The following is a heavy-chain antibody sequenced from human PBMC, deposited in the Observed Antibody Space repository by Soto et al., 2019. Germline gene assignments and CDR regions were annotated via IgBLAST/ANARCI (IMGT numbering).Heavy chain of an antibody. D-gene: IGHD3-22*01. CDR1: GFTFSSYS. V-gene: IGHV3-21*01. CDR2: ISSSSSYI. J-gene: IGHJ4*02. CDR3: ARENEYYYDSSGYLYYFDY. Sequence: EVQLVESGGGLVKPGGSLRLSCAASGFTFSSYSMNWVRQAPGKGLEWVSSISSSSSYIYYADSVKGRFTISRDNAKNSLYLQMNSLRAEDTAVYYCARENEYYYDSSGYLYYFDYWGQGTLVTVSS.